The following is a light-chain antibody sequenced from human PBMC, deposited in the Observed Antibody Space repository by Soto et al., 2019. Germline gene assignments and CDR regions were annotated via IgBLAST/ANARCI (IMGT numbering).Light chain of an antibody. CDR2: EVS. CDR1: SSDVGGYNY. Sequence: QSALTQPASVSGSPGQSITISCSGTSSDVGGYNYVSWYQQHPGKAPKLMIYEVSNRPSGVSNRFSGSKSGNTASLTISGLQDEDEADYYCSSYTSSSTLTWVFGGGTQLTVL. J-gene: IGLJ3*02. V-gene: IGLV2-14*01. CDR3: SSYTSSSTLTWV.